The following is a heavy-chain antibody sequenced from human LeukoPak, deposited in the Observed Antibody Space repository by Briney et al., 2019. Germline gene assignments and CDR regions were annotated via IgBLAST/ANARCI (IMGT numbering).Heavy chain of an antibody. CDR1: GYTFTSYG. V-gene: IGHV1-18*01. D-gene: IGHD3-22*01. CDR3: ARDQRVTTTDYYYYYMDV. CDR2: ISAYNGHT. J-gene: IGHJ6*03. Sequence: ASVKVSCKASGYTFTSYGISWVRQAPGQGLEWMGWISAYNGHTNYAQKFQGRVTMTTDTSTSTAYMELRSLRSDDTAVYYCARDQRVTTTDYYYYYMDVWGKGTTVTISS.